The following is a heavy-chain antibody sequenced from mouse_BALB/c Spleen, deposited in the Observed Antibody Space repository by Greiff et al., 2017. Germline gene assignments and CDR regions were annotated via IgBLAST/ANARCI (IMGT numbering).Heavy chain of an antibody. CDR2: ISSGGST. V-gene: IGHV5-6-5*01. D-gene: IGHD2-10*02. J-gene: IGHJ2*01. CDR1: GFTFSSDA. Sequence: EVQRVESGGGLVKPGGSLKLSCAASGFTFSSDAMSWVRQTPEKRLEWVASISSGGSTYYPDSVKGRFTISRDNARNILYLQMSSLRSEDTAMYYCARAGYGNPFDYWGQGTTLTVSS. CDR3: ARAGYGNPFDY.